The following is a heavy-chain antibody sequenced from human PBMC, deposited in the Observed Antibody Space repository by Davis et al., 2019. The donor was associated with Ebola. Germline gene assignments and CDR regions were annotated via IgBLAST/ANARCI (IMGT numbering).Heavy chain of an antibody. J-gene: IGHJ3*02. CDR2: ISSRSKTI. CDR1: GFTFRDYS. CDR3: ARDLSAHFDFWSGYSRPDAFDI. V-gene: IGHV3-48*02. Sequence: GGSLRLSCAASGFTFRDYSMNWVRQAPGKGLEWVSFISSRSKTIYYADSVKGRLTISRDNDKNSLYLQMNSLRDEDTAVYYCARDLSAHFDFWSGYSRPDAFDIWGQGTMVTASS. D-gene: IGHD3-3*01.